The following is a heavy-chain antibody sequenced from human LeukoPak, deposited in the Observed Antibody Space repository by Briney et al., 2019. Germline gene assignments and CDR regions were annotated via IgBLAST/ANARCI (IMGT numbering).Heavy chain of an antibody. CDR2: INHSGST. CDR3: ARFAVSTYYFDY. D-gene: IGHD3-16*01. J-gene: IGHJ4*02. Sequence: SETLSLTCAVYGGSFSGYHWSWIRQPPGKGLEWIGEINHSGSTNYNPSLKSRVTISVDTSKNQFSLKLSSVTAADTAVYYCARFAVSTYYFDYWGQGTLVTVSS. CDR1: GGSFSGYH. V-gene: IGHV4-34*01.